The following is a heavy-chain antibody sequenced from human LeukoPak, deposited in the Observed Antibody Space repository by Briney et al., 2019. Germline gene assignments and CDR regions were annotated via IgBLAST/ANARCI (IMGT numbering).Heavy chain of an antibody. CDR2: INPSGGST. Sequence: ASVKVSCKASGYPFTSYYMHWVRQAPGQGLEWMGIINPSGGSTSYAQKFQGRVTMTRDTSTSTVYMELSSLRSEGTAVYYCARDEQSGYFDYWGQGTLVTVSS. D-gene: IGHD3-3*01. V-gene: IGHV1-46*01. CDR1: GYPFTSYY. CDR3: ARDEQSGYFDY. J-gene: IGHJ4*02.